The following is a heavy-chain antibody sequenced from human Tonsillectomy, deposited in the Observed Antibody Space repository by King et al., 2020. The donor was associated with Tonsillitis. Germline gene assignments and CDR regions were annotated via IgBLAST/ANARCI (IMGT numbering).Heavy chain of an antibody. CDR2: XRGKDYGGTT. Sequence: VQLVESGGGFVQPGRSLRLSCTASEFTFGRYAMSWFRQAPGXGLEWIGFXRGKDYGGTTEYXASVNGRXTISRDDSKSIAYLQMKRLKTEDTAIYYCSRXARDWXHPXXHWGXXXLVTVSS. V-gene: IGHV3-49*03. D-gene: IGHD2-15*01. CDR3: SRXARDWXHPXXH. CDR1: EFTFGRYA. J-gene: IGHJ4*01.